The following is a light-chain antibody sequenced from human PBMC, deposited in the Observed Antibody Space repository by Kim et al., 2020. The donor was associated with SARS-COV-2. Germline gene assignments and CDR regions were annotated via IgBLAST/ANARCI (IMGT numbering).Light chain of an antibody. CDR1: SRDVGAYNY. Sequence: QSALTQPASVSGSPGQSITISCTGTSRDVGAYNYVSWYQQHPGKAPKLIIYDVTYRPSGVSDRFSGSKAGNTASLTIFGLQAEDEADYYCSSYTRSTTRVFGGGTQLTVL. CDR2: DVT. V-gene: IGLV2-14*03. J-gene: IGLJ2*01. CDR3: SSYTRSTTRV.